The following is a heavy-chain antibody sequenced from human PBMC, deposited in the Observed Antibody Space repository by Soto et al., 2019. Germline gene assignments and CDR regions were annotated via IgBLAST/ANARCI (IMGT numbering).Heavy chain of an antibody. Sequence: QVQLVQSGAEVKKPGSSVKVSCKASGGTFSSYAISWVRQAPGQGLEWMGGIIPIFGTANYAQKFQGRVTITADESTSTAYMELSSLRSEDTAVYYCARGARYSYGYRGGYYFDYWGQGTLVTVSS. CDR3: ARGARYSYGYRGGYYFDY. D-gene: IGHD5-18*01. J-gene: IGHJ4*02. V-gene: IGHV1-69*01. CDR1: GGTFSSYA. CDR2: IIPIFGTA.